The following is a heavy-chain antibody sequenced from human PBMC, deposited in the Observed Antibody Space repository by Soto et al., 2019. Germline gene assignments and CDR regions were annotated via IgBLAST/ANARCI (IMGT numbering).Heavy chain of an antibody. CDR1: GGSVSSGYHY. J-gene: IGHJ4*02. CDR2: VYYSGST. CDR3: ALESSVSSPLHFDF. V-gene: IGHV4-30-4*01. Sequence: QVLLEESGPGLVKPSQTLSLTCTVSGGSVSSGYHYWSWIRQPPGKGQEWIGYVYYSGSTYYNPSLGSRVTISIDKSKNRFSRKLNPVTASDAAVYFWALESSVSSPLHFDFWGEGAMVSLSS. D-gene: IGHD3-22*01.